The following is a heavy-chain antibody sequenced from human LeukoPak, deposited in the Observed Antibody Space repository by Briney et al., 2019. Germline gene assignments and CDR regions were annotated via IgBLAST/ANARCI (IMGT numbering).Heavy chain of an antibody. Sequence: GGSLRLSCAASGFTVSNNYMSWVRQAPGKGLEWVSVIYGSGTTYYADSVKGRFTISRDNSKNKLYLQMNSLRAEDTAVYYCTRDKGNRDYWGQGTLVTVSS. CDR3: TRDKGNRDY. D-gene: IGHD1-14*01. CDR1: GFTVSNNY. CDR2: IYGSGTT. V-gene: IGHV3-53*01. J-gene: IGHJ4*02.